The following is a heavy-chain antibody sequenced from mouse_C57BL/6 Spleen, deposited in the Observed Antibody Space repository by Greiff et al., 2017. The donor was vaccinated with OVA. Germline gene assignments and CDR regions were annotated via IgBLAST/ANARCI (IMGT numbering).Heavy chain of an antibody. CDR2: INPTSGST. CDR1: GYTFTSYW. V-gene: IGHV1-64*01. J-gene: IGHJ3*01. CDR3: AKAYYSNALIAY. Sequence: QVQLKQPGAELVKPGASVTLSCKASGYTFTSYWMNWVKQRPGQGLEWIGMINPTSGSTNYNEKFKRKATLTVDKSSSTAYLQLISLTSDDSAVYDSAKAYYSNALIAYWGQGTLVTVSA. D-gene: IGHD2-5*01.